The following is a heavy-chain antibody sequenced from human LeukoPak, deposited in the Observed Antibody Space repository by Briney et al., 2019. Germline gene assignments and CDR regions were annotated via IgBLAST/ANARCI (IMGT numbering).Heavy chain of an antibody. J-gene: IGHJ4*02. Sequence: SQTLSLTCTVSGGSISSGSYYWSWIRQPAGKGLEWIGRIYTSGSTDYNPSLKSRVTISVDTSKNQFSLKLSSVTAADTAVYYCAKGYCRGNSCYDDRGAFDYWGQGTLVTVSS. CDR3: AKGYCRGNSCYDDRGAFDY. D-gene: IGHD2-2*01. V-gene: IGHV4-61*02. CDR1: GGSISSGSYY. CDR2: IYTSGST.